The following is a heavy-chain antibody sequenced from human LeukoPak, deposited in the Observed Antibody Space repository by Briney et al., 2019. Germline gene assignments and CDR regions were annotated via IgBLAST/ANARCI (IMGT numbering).Heavy chain of an antibody. CDR3: ARGLSSSWYTPDY. CDR2: FDPEDGEA. J-gene: IGHJ4*02. D-gene: IGHD6-13*01. CDR1: GYTLTELS. V-gene: IGHV1-24*01. Sequence: ASVKVSCKVSGYTLTELSMHWVRQAPGKGLEWMGGFDPEDGEAIYAQKFQGRVTMTEDTSADTAYMELSSLRSEDTAVYYCARGLSSSWYTPDYWGQGTLVTVSS.